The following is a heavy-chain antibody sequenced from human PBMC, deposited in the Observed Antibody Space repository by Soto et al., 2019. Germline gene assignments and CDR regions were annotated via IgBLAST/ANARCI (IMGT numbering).Heavy chain of an antibody. Sequence: ETLCLTGTVSGGSFSGYYWSWIRQPPGKGLEWIGEINHSGSTNYNPSLKSRVTISVDTSKNQFSLKLSSVTAADTAVYYCARSGSSSPFGPWGQGTPVTGYS. V-gene: IGHV4-34*01. CDR3: ARSGSSSPFGP. CDR2: INHSGST. CDR1: GGSFSGYY. D-gene: IGHD6-13*01. J-gene: IGHJ5*02.